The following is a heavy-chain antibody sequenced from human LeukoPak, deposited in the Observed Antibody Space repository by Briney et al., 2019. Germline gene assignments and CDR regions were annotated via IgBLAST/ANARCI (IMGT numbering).Heavy chain of an antibody. J-gene: IGHJ4*02. CDR3: ARLHYDVLTGPFDY. CDR1: GFTFSSYA. V-gene: IGHV3-30-3*01. Sequence: PGRSLRLSCAASGFTFSSYAMHWVRQAPCKGLEWVAVISYDGSNKYYADSVKGRFTISRDNSKNTLYLQMNSLRAEDTAVYYCARLHYDVLTGPFDYWGQGTLVTVSS. D-gene: IGHD3-9*01. CDR2: ISYDGSNK.